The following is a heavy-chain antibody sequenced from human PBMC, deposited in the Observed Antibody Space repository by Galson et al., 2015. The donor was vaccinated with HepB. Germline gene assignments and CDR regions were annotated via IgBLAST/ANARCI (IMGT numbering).Heavy chain of an antibody. J-gene: IGHJ6*02. D-gene: IGHD2-8*01. CDR2: IGSSGGT. CDR1: GFTFRSYD. Sequence: SLRLSCAASGFTFRSYDMHWVRQATGKGLEWVSVIGSSGGTYYTPSVKGRFTISRENAKNSLYLQMNSLRVGDTAVYYCAKGFLGNGGMDVWGQGTTVTVSS. CDR3: AKGFLGNGGMDV. V-gene: IGHV3-13*01.